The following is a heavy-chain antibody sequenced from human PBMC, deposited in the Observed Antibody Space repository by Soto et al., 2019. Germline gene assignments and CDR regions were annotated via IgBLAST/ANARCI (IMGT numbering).Heavy chain of an antibody. V-gene: IGHV4-39*01. CDR2: IYYSGST. J-gene: IGHJ5*02. D-gene: IGHD1-7*01. CDR1: GGSISSSSYY. Sequence: SETLSLTCTVSGGSISSSSYYWGWIRQPPGKGLEWIGSIYYSGSTYYNPSLKSRVTISVDTSKNQFSLKLSSVTAADTAVYYRARHAITGTNWFDPWGQGTLVTVS. CDR3: ARHAITGTNWFDP.